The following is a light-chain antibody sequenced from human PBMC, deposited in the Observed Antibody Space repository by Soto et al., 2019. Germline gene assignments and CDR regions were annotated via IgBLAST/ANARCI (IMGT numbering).Light chain of an antibody. Sequence: EILLTQSPPTLSFSPGERATLSCMARQSVSSYLAWYQQKPGQAPRLLIYGASTRATGIPARFSGSGSGTEFTLTISSLQSEDFAVYYCQQYEKWPPSITFGQGGRPEIK. CDR3: QQYEKWPPSIT. V-gene: IGKV3-15*01. CDR2: GAS. J-gene: IGKJ5*01. CDR1: QSVSSY.